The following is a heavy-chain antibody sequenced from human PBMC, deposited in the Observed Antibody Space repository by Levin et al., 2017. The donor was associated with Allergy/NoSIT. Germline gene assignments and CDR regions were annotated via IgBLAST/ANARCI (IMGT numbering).Heavy chain of an antibody. D-gene: IGHD1-26*01. CDR3: ARALIVGATSGGDY. V-gene: IGHV3-74*01. CDR2: INGDGSST. CDR1: GFTFSSYW. Sequence: ASETLSLTCAASGFTFSSYWMHWVRQAPGKGLVWVSRINGDGSSTNYADSVKGRFTISRDNAKNTLYLQMNSLRSDDTALYYCARALIVGATSGGDYWGQGTLVTVSS. J-gene: IGHJ4*02.